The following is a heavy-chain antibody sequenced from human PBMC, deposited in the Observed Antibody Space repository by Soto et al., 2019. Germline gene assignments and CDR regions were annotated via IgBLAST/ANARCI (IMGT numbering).Heavy chain of an antibody. CDR1: GDSVSSNSAA. CDR2: TYYRSKWYN. J-gene: IGHJ4*02. CDR3: ARGAEHWWKSGPSRTDSKSNSFDY. V-gene: IGHV6-1*01. D-gene: IGHD2-15*01. Sequence: SQTFSLTCAISGDSVSSNSAAWNWIRQSPSRGLEWLGRTYYRSKWYNDYAVSVKSRITINPDTSKNQFSLQLNSVTPEDTPVYYCARGAEHWWKSGPSRTDSKSNSFDYWGQGTLVTAPQ.